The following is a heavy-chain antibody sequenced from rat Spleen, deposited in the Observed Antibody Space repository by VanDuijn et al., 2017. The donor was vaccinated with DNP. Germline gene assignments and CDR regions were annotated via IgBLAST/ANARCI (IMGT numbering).Heavy chain of an antibody. J-gene: IGHJ3*01. D-gene: IGHD4-3*01. CDR3: AGGRGPFAY. CDR2: INSAGST. CDR1: GYSITSSYR. Sequence: EVQLQESGPGLVKPSQSLSLTCSVTGYSITSSYRWNWIRKFPGNKLEWMGYINSAGSTNYNPSLKSRISITRDTSKNQFFLQLNSVTTEDTATYYGAGGRGPFAYWGQGSLVTVSS. V-gene: IGHV3-3*01.